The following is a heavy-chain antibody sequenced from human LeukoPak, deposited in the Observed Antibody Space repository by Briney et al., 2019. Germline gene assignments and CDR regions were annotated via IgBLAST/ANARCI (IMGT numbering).Heavy chain of an antibody. CDR1: GYTFTSNY. Sequence: GASVKVSCKASGYTFTSNYIHWVRQAPGQGLEWMGWINPNSGGTNYAQKFQGWVTMTRDTSISTAYMELSRLRSDDTAVYYCARDDRSGYYDDWGQGTLVTVSS. J-gene: IGHJ4*02. CDR3: ARDDRSGYYDD. D-gene: IGHD3-22*01. CDR2: INPNSGGT. V-gene: IGHV1-2*04.